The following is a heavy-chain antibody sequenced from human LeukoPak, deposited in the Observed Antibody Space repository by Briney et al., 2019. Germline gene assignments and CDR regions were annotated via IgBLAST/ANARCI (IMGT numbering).Heavy chain of an antibody. CDR1: GFSLRTDAEA. D-gene: IGHD2-21*02. CDR3: VHRIKVTSLDD. V-gene: IGHV2-5*01. J-gene: IGHJ4*02. Sequence: ESGPTLVNHTQTLTLTRTFSGFSLRTDAEAVGWVRQPPGKAPEWLTFIYGNGDQRYSPSLNSRLTITKDTSKNQVVLTMTDMESVDTATYYCVHRIKVTSLDDLGQGTLVTVP. CDR2: IYGNGDQ.